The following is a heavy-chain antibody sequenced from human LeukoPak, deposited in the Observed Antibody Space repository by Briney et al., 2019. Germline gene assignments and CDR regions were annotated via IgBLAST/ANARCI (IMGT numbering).Heavy chain of an antibody. D-gene: IGHD5-12*01. Sequence: GGSLRLSCAASGFTFSSYGMHWVRQAPGKGLEWVANIKQDGSEKYYVDSVKGRFTISRDNAKNSLYLQMNSLRAEDTAVYYCARDGYSGYADAFDIWGQGTMVTVSS. V-gene: IGHV3-7*01. J-gene: IGHJ3*02. CDR2: IKQDGSEK. CDR1: GFTFSSYG. CDR3: ARDGYSGYADAFDI.